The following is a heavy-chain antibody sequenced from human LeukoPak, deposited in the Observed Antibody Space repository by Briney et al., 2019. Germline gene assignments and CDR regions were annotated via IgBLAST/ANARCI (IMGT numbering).Heavy chain of an antibody. CDR2: LYSDGNT. V-gene: IGHV3-53*01. Sequence: GGSLRLSCAASGFTVITNDMTWVRQAPGKGLEWVSVLYSDGNTKYADSVQGRFTISRDNSKNTLYLEMNGLSPDDTAVYYCARGVDPLAANTWAYWDQETMVTVSS. CDR1: GFTVITND. D-gene: IGHD3-16*01. CDR3: ARGVDPLAANTWAY. J-gene: IGHJ4*02.